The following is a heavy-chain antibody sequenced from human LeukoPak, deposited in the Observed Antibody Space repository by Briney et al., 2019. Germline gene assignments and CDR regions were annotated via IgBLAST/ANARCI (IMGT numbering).Heavy chain of an antibody. D-gene: IGHD4-17*01. CDR1: GFTFSSYA. CDR3: VKVTYDYGDYELDY. CDR2: ISSNGDST. V-gene: IGHV3-64D*06. J-gene: IGHJ4*02. Sequence: GGSLRLSCSASGFTFSSYAMHWVRQAPGKGLEYVSAISSNGDSTYYADSVKGRFTISRDNSKNTLYLQMSSLRAEDTAVYYCVKVTYDYGDYELDYWGQGTLVTVSS.